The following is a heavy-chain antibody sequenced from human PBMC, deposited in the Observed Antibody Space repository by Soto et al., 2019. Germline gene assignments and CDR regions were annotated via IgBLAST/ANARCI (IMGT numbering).Heavy chain of an antibody. CDR3: ARLPYSAYNRHFDY. CDR2: ITPTSGHI. V-gene: IGHV3-11*06. J-gene: IGHJ4*02. D-gene: IGHD4-4*01. Sequence: QVQMVESGGGLVKPGGPLRLSCAASGFIFSHYYMGWIRQAPGKGLEWVSSITPTSGHINYADSVKGRFTISRDNARNSLYLQMNSLTADDTAMYYCARLPYSAYNRHFDYWGQGTLVTVSS. CDR1: GFIFSHYY.